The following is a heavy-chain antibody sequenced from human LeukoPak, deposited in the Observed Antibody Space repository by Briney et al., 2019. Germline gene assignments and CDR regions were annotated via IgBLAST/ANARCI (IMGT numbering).Heavy chain of an antibody. CDR3: ANEIRPNDY. D-gene: IGHD4-17*01. J-gene: IGHJ4*02. V-gene: IGHV3-30-3*02. Sequence: GKSLRLSCAASGFTFSGYPIHWVRQAPGKGLEWVAVISYDGSNKYYADSVKGRFTISRDNSKNTLYLQMNSLRAEDTAVYYCANEIRPNDYWGQGTQVTVSS. CDR2: ISYDGSNK. CDR1: GFTFSGYP.